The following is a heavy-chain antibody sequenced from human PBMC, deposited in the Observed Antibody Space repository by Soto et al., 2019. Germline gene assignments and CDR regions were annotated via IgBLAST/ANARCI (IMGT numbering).Heavy chain of an antibody. D-gene: IGHD6-25*01. CDR1: GFTFRNYA. Sequence: VGSLRLSCAASGFTFRNYAMAWVRQAPGKGLEWVSSINDRGVSTYYADSVKGRFTISRDNSKNTLYLQMKGLRVDDTAVYYCAKDESIAAAPFDPWGQGSLVTVSS. J-gene: IGHJ5*02. V-gene: IGHV3-23*01. CDR2: INDRGVST. CDR3: AKDESIAAAPFDP.